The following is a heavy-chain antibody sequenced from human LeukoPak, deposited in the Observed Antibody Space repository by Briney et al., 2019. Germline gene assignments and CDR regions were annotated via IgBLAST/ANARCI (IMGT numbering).Heavy chain of an antibody. Sequence: SETLSLTCTVSGDSISGSYWTWVRQPPGQGLEWIGQIHYSGRADYNPSLKRRITISVDTSKNQMSLTLTSVTTADTAIYYCVKFGVDYDMGVWGQGTTVTVSS. CDR1: GDSISGSY. CDR3: VKFGVDYDMGV. CDR2: IHYSGRA. J-gene: IGHJ6*02. D-gene: IGHD3-16*01. V-gene: IGHV4-59*01.